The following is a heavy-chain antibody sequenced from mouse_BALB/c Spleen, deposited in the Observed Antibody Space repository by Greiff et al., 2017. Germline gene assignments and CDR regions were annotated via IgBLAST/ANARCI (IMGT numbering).Heavy chain of an antibody. D-gene: IGHD1-2*01. CDR3: NALITTATSWFAY. J-gene: IGHJ3*01. CDR2: IDPENGDT. Sequence: EVQLQESGAELVRSGASVKLSCTASGFNIKYYYMHWVKQRPEQGLEWIGWIDPENGDTEYAPKFQGKATMTADTSSNTAYLQLSSLTSEDTAVYYCNALITTATSWFAYWGQGTLVTVSA. CDR1: GFNIKYYY. V-gene: IGHV14-4*02.